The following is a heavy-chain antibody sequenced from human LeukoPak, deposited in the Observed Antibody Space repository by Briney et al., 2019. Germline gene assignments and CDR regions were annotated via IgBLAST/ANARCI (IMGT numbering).Heavy chain of an antibody. D-gene: IGHD6-19*01. CDR3: AQGYSSGWFPY. J-gene: IGHJ4*02. CDR1: GFSVTSYG. CDR2: ISLNGDTT. V-gene: IGHV3-23*01. Sequence: GGSLRLSCAVSGFSVTSYGMSWVRQAPGKGLEWISAISLNGDTTYYADSVKGRFIISRDNSENKLYLQMNSLRTEDTAVYYCAQGYSSGWFPYWGQGSLVSASS.